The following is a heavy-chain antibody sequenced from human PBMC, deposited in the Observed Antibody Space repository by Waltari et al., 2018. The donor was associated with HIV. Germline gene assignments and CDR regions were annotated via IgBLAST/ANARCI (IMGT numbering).Heavy chain of an antibody. V-gene: IGHV3-48*01. D-gene: IGHD6-6*01. CDR2: ISTSSSAI. Sequence: EVQLVESGGGLVQPGGSLRLSCTASGFSFSSYSMNWVRQAPGRGLEWVSDISTSSSAIFYADSVKGRFTISRDTAKNSLYLQMNSLRAEDTAVYYCARDRTRYYFDSWGQGTLVTVSS. CDR3: ARDRTRYYFDS. CDR1: GFSFSSYS. J-gene: IGHJ4*02.